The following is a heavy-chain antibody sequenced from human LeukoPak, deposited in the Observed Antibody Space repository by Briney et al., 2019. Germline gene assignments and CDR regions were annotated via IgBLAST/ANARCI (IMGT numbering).Heavy chain of an antibody. Sequence: GASVKVSCKASGYTFTSYYMHWVRQAPGQGLEWMGIINPSGGSTSYAQKFQGRVTMTRDTSTSTVYMELSSLRSEDTAVYYCAREGFSSGWSTAMWYWGQGTQVTVSS. V-gene: IGHV1-46*01. CDR1: GYTFTSYY. CDR3: AREGFSSGWSTAMWY. CDR2: INPSGGST. D-gene: IGHD6-19*01. J-gene: IGHJ4*02.